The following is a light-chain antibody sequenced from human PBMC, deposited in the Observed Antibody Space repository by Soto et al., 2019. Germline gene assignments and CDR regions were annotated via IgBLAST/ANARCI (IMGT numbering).Light chain of an antibody. J-gene: IGKJ3*01. CDR2: GAS. V-gene: IGKV3-15*01. CDR1: QSVSSN. CDR3: QQYGNSPPSVT. Sequence: EIVMTQSPATLSVSPGERATLSCRASQSVSSNLAWYQQKPGQAPRLLIYGASTRATGIPARFSGSGSGTDFTLTISRLEPEDFAVYYCQQYGNSPPSVTFGPGTKVEIK.